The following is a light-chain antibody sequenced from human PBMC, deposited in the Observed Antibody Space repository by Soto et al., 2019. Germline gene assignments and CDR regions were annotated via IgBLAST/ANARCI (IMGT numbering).Light chain of an antibody. V-gene: IGKV1-39*01. J-gene: IGKJ1*01. CDR1: QSIDFY. Sequence: DIQMTQSPSSLSASVGDRVTITCRASQSIDFYLNWYQQKPGKAPKFLIYAASKLQSGVPSRFSASGSGTDFALTISSLQPQDFETYYCQQSYNTPRTFGHGTKVDI. CDR3: QQSYNTPRT. CDR2: AAS.